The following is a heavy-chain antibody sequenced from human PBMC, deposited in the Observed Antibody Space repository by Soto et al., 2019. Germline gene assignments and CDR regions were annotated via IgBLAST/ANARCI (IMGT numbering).Heavy chain of an antibody. Sequence: PGGSLRLSCAASGFALNSFSMNWVRQAPGKGLEWVAYISSNSGHIYYADSVKGRFTISRDNAKNSLSLQMNSLRDGDTAVYYCARDGAMKDQYYYGMDVWGQGTRVTVSS. CDR1: GFALNSFS. D-gene: IGHD1-26*01. V-gene: IGHV3-21*05. CDR2: ISSNSGHI. CDR3: ARDGAMKDQYYYGMDV. J-gene: IGHJ6*02.